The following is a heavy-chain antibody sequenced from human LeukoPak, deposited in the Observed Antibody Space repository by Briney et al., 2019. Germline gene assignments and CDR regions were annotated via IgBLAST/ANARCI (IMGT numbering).Heavy chain of an antibody. J-gene: IGHJ4*02. Sequence: GGSLRLSCAASGFTFSSYGMHWVRQAPGKGLEWVAVISYDGSNKYYADSVKGRFTISRDNSKNTLYLQMNSLRAEDTAVYYCATITMVRGGVDYWGQGTLVTVSS. CDR1: GFTFSSYG. CDR2: ISYDGSNK. V-gene: IGHV3-30*03. CDR3: ATITMVRGGVDY. D-gene: IGHD3-10*01.